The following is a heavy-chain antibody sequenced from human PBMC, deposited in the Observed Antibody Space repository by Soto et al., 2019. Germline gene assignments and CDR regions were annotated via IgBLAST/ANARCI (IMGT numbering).Heavy chain of an antibody. D-gene: IGHD3-10*01. V-gene: IGHV2-5*02. Sequence: QITLKESGPTLVKPTQTLTLTCTFSGFSLSTSGVGVGWIRQPPGKALEWLALIYWDDDKRYSPSLKSRLTITKHTAKNQVVLTMTHMDPVDTATYYCAHAPLLWFGIDAFDIWGHGTMVTVSS. CDR3: AHAPLLWFGIDAFDI. CDR1: GFSLSTSGVG. CDR2: IYWDDDK. J-gene: IGHJ3*02.